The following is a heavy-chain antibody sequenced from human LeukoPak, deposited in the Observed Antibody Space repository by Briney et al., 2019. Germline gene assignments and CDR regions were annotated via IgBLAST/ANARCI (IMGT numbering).Heavy chain of an antibody. V-gene: IGHV4-34*01. CDR1: GGSFSGYY. D-gene: IGHD6-13*01. CDR3: ARGAAAGTPFDY. J-gene: IGHJ4*02. Sequence: SETPSLTCAVYGGSFSGYYWSWIRQPPGKGLEWIGEINHSGSTNYNPSLKSRVTMSVDTSKNQFSLKLSSVTAADTAVYYCARGAAAGTPFDYWGQGTLVTVSS. CDR2: INHSGST.